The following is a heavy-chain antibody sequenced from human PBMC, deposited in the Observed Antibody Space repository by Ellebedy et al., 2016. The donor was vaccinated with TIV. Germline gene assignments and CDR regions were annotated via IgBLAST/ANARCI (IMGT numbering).Heavy chain of an antibody. CDR1: GGSISSYY. V-gene: IGHV4-59*01. J-gene: IGHJ4*02. CDR3: ARLPRSEVGVTGRFDY. CDR2: MYSSGSS. D-gene: IGHD1-26*01. Sequence: MPSETLSLTCTVSGGSISSYYWGWIRQPPGKGLEWIGYMYSSGSSSYNPSLESRVTISVDTYNNQFSLKMSSVSAADTAVYYCARLPRSEVGVTGRFDYWGQGILVTVSS.